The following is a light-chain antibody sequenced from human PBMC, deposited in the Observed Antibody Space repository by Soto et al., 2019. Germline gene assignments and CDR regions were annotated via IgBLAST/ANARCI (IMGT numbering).Light chain of an antibody. CDR1: HSVGTN. CDR3: QQYDDWPLT. J-gene: IGKJ4*01. Sequence: EIVMTQSADTLSVSPGEGATLSCRASHSVGTNLAWYQQKPGQAPRLVISGASTRATGVPARFSGSGSATDFALSISGLQSEDVAVYYCQQYDDWPLTFGGGTRVEIK. V-gene: IGKV3-15*01. CDR2: GAS.